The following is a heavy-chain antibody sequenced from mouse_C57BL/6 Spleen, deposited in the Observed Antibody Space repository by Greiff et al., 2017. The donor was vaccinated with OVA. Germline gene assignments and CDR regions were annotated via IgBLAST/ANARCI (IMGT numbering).Heavy chain of an antibody. J-gene: IGHJ4*01. CDR1: GFSLTSYA. CDR3: ARKGWVYYGYYLFAMDC. V-gene: IGHV2-9-1*01. D-gene: IGHD2-1*01. CDR2: IWTGGGT. Sequence: VKLLESGPGLVAPSQSLSITCTVSGFSLTSYAISWVRQPPGKGLEWLGVIWTGGGTNYNSALISRLSISTDNSKSHVFLKMNSLQTDDTATYYCARKGWVYYGYYLFAMDCWGKGTTVTVST.